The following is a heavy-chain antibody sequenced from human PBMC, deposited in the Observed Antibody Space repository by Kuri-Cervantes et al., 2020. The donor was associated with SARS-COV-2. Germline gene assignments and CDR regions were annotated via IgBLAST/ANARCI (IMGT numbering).Heavy chain of an antibody. CDR2: TSDSGANT. CDR3: ARTRGNYCVSDY. Sequence: GGSLRLSCTASGFTFSNCALTWVRQAPGKGLEWVSVTSDSGANTYYADSVKGRFTIARDNSKNTVYLQMNSLRAEDTALYYCARTRGNYCVSDYWGQGTLVTVSS. J-gene: IGHJ4*02. V-gene: IGHV3-23*01. D-gene: IGHD1-26*01. CDR1: GFTFSNCA.